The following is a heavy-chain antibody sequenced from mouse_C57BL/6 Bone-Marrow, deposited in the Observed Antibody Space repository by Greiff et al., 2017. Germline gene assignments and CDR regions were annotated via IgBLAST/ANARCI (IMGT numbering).Heavy chain of an antibody. CDR2: IHPNSGST. D-gene: IGHD2-4*01. J-gene: IGHJ4*01. V-gene: IGHV1-64*01. CDR3: ARTDYYDYDEANYYAMDY. CDR1: GYTFTSYW. Sequence: QVQLQQPGAELVKPGASVKLSCKASGYTFTSYWMHWVKQRPGQGLEWIGMIHPNSGSTNYNEKFKSKATLTVDKSSSTAYMQLSSLTSEDSAVYYCARTDYYDYDEANYYAMDYWGQGTSVTVSS.